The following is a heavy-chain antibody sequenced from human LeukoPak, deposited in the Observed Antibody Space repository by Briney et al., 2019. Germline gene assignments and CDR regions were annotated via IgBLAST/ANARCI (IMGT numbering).Heavy chain of an antibody. J-gene: IGHJ4*02. D-gene: IGHD2-21*02. CDR2: IIPIFGTA. CDR1: GGTFSSYA. Sequence: SVKVSCKASGGTFSSYAISWVRQAPGQGLEWMGGIIPIFGTANYAQKFQGRVTITADKSTSTAYMELSGLRSEDTAVYYCARVNCGGDCPFDHWGQGTLVTVSS. CDR3: ARVNCGGDCPFDH. V-gene: IGHV1-69*06.